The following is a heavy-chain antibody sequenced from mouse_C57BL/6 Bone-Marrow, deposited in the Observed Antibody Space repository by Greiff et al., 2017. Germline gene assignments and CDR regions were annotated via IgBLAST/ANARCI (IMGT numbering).Heavy chain of an antibody. D-gene: IGHD2-4*01. J-gene: IGHJ4*01. CDR2: IWSGGST. CDR3: ARNLDYDDAMDY. Sequence: QVQLQQSGPGLVQPSQSLSITCTVSGFSLTSYGVHWVRQSPGKGLEWLGVIWSGGSTDYNAAFISRLSLSKDNSKSQVFFKMNSLQADDTAIYYCARNLDYDDAMDYWGQGTSVTVSS. V-gene: IGHV2-2*01. CDR1: GFSLTSYG.